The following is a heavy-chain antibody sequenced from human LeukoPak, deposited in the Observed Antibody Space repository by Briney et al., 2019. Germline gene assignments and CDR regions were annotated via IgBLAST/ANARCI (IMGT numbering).Heavy chain of an antibody. J-gene: IGHJ6*02. V-gene: IGHV4-34*01. D-gene: IGHD3-10*01. CDR1: GGSFSGYY. CDR2: INHSGST. CDR3: AGVGYYYGSGSYEDYYGMDV. Sequence: SETLSLTCAVYGGSFSGYYWSWIRQPPGKGLEWIGEINHSGSTNYNPSLKSRVTISVDTSKNQFSLKLSSVTAADTAVYYCAGVGYYYGSGSYEDYYGMDVWGQGTTVTVSS.